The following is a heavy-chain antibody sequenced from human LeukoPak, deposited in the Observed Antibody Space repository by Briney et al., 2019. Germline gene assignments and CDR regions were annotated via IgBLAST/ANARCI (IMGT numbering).Heavy chain of an antibody. D-gene: IGHD3-9*01. Sequence: SGGSLRLSCAASGFTFSSYEMNWVRQAPGEGLEWVSYISSSGSTIYYADSVKGRFTISTDNAKNSLYLQMNSLRAEDTAVYYCARDSRGAYDILTGYWDYWGQGTLVTVSS. J-gene: IGHJ4*02. V-gene: IGHV3-48*03. CDR3: ARDSRGAYDILTGYWDY. CDR1: GFTFSSYE. CDR2: ISSSGSTI.